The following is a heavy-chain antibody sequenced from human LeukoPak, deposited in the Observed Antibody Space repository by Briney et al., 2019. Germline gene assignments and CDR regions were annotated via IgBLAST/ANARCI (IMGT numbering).Heavy chain of an antibody. D-gene: IGHD3-22*01. Sequence: SQTLSLTCSVSGDSISGYHWNWVRQSVGEGLQWIGRVYVSERSYSNTSLRSRVTMSLDTSKNQFSLKLSSVTPADRAVYYCARDRSGYYRDSSSGFYPRGYYFDYWGQGTLVTVSS. J-gene: IGHJ4*02. CDR2: VYVSERS. CDR3: ARDRSGYYRDSSSGFYPRGYYFDY. V-gene: IGHV4-4*07. CDR1: GDSISGYH.